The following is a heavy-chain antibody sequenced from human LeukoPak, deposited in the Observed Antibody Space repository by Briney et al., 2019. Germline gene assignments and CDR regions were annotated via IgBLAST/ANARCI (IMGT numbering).Heavy chain of an antibody. J-gene: IGHJ5*02. CDR1: GGTFSSYA. CDR2: IIPIFGTA. Sequence: ASVKVSCKASGGTFSSYAISWVRQAPGQGLEWMGGIIPIFGTANYAQKFQGRVTITTDESTSTAYMELSSLRSEDTAVYYCARDNQAAGGFDPWGQGTLVTVSS. D-gene: IGHD2-15*01. V-gene: IGHV1-69*05. CDR3: ARDNQAAGGFDP.